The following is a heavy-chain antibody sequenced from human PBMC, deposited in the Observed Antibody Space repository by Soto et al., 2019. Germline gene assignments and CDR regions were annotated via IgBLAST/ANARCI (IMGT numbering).Heavy chain of an antibody. D-gene: IGHD2-2*01. Sequence: GSLRLSCAASGFSLSNYAMTWFRQAPGKGLEWVSGITGSGDKTYYADSVKGRFIISRDNSKNTLYLQMNSLRAEDTALYYCARDCSSSSCSVWHYWGQGTLVTVSS. CDR2: ITGSGDKT. CDR3: ARDCSSSSCSVWHY. J-gene: IGHJ4*02. V-gene: IGHV3-23*01. CDR1: GFSLSNYA.